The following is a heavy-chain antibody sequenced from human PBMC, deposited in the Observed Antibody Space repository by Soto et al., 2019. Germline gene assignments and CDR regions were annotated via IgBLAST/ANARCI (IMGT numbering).Heavy chain of an antibody. J-gene: IGHJ6*02. CDR2: MNPNSGNT. CDR1: GYTFTSYD. CDR3: ARGRTTVTLLPPDYYYYGMDV. D-gene: IGHD4-17*01. Sequence: ASVKVSCKASGYTFTSYDINWVRQATGQGLEWMGWMNPNSGNTGYAQKFQGRVTMTRNTSISTAYMELSSLRSEDTAVYYCARGRTTVTLLPPDYYYYGMDVWSQGTTVTVSS. V-gene: IGHV1-8*01.